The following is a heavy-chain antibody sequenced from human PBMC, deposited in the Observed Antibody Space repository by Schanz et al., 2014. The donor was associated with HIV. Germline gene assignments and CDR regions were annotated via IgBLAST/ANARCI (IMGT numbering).Heavy chain of an antibody. CDR3: ARGGHYTYDFLGGGDY. CDR1: GYTISAYY. V-gene: IGHV1-2*02. D-gene: IGHD2-2*02. J-gene: IGHJ4*02. Sequence: QVQLVQSGAEMKKPGASVKVSCKASGYTISAYYMHWVRQVPGQGLEWIAWINPNSGGTKYGQKFQGRVTVTRDTSISTVYLEMTGLSSDDTAVYYWARGGHYTYDFLGGGDYWGQGTLVTVSS. CDR2: INPNSGGT.